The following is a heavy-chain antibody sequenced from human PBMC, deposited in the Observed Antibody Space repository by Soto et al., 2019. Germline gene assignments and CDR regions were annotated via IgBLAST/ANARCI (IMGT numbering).Heavy chain of an antibody. V-gene: IGHV1-46*01. D-gene: IGHD3-3*02. Sequence: ASVKVSCKASGYTFTTYYMHWVRQAPGQGLEGMGTIAPSGGSTIYAQKFQGRVTMTRDTSTSTAYMELSRLTSEDTAVYHCARALAPFCHYYGMDVWGQGTTVTVSS. CDR3: ARALAPFCHYYGMDV. CDR2: IAPSGGST. CDR1: GYTFTTYY. J-gene: IGHJ6*02.